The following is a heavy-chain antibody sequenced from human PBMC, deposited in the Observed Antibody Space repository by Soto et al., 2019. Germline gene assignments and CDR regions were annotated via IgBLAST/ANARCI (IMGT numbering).Heavy chain of an antibody. D-gene: IGHD5-12*01. CDR2: ISSNSGST. CDR1: GFTFSDYY. CDR3: ARDRGGYDRLYYYHGMDV. J-gene: IGHJ6*02. Sequence: GGSLRLSCAASGFTFSDYYMSWIRQAPGKGLEYISYISSNSGSTNYADSVKGRFTISRDNAKNSLYLQMSSLRAEDTAVYYCARDRGGYDRLYYYHGMDVWGQGTTVTVSS. V-gene: IGHV3-11*06.